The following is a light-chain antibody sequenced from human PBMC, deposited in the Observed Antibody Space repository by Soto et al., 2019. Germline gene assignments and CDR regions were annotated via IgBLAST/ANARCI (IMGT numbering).Light chain of an antibody. V-gene: IGLV2-14*01. CDR2: EVS. J-gene: IGLJ1*01. CDR1: SSDVGGYNY. Sequence: ALTQPASVSGSPGQSITISCTGTSSDVGGYNYVSWYQQHPGKAPKLMIYEVSNRPSGISNRFSGSKSGNTASLTISGLQPEDEADYYCSSYTSSNTYVFGTGTKVTVL. CDR3: SSYTSSNTYV.